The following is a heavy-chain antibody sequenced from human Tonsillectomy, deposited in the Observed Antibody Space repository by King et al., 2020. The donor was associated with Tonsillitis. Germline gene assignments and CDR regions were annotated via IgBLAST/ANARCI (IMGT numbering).Heavy chain of an antibody. CDR2: IYSGGNT. J-gene: IGHJ4*02. V-gene: IGHV3-66*01. CDR1: GLTVSTNY. Sequence: VQLVESGGGLVQPEGSLRLSCAASGLTVSTNYMTWVRQAPGKGLEWVSLIYSGGNTYYADSVKSRFTISRDNSKNTLYLQMNSLRAEDTAVYYCASMDKWGSNPFDYWGQGTLVTVSS. CDR3: ASMDKWGSNPFDY. D-gene: IGHD1-26*01.